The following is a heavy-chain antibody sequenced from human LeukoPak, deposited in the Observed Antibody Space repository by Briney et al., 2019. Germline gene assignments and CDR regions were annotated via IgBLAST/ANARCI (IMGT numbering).Heavy chain of an antibody. V-gene: IGHV3-30*02. CDR2: IRCDGSNK. J-gene: IGHJ4*02. CDR1: GFTFSSYG. Sequence: GGSLRLSCAASGFTFSSYGMHWVRQAPGKGLEWVAFIRCDGSNKYYADSVKGRFTISRDNSKNTLYLQMNSLRAEDTAVYYCHDDKSFDYWGQGTLITVSS. CDR3: HDDKSFDY. D-gene: IGHD3-3*01.